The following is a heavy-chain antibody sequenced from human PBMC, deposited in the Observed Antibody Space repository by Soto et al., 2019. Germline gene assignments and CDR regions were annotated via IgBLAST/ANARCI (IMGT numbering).Heavy chain of an antibody. CDR2: IYYSGST. V-gene: IGHV4-31*03. CDR1: GGSISSGGYY. CDR3: ARGPPVGVAGDDYFDY. J-gene: IGHJ4*02. D-gene: IGHD6-19*01. Sequence: PSETLSLTCTVSGGSISSGGYYWSWVRQHPGKGLEWIGYIYYSGSTYYNPSLKSRVTISVDTSKNQFSLKLSSVTAADTAVYYCARGPPVGVAGDDYFDYWGQGTLVTVSS.